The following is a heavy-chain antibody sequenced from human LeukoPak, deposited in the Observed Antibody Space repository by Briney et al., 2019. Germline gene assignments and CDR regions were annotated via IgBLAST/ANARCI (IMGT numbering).Heavy chain of an antibody. V-gene: IGHV4-39*07. Sequence: SETLSLTCTVSGGSISSSSYYWGWIRQPPGKGLEWIENLYYSGSTYYNPSLKSRVTILVDTSKNQFSLKVSSVTAADTAVYYCVRDLGRWPHDTFDIWGQGTMVTVSS. D-gene: IGHD5-24*01. CDR1: GGSISSSSYY. J-gene: IGHJ3*02. CDR3: VRDLGRWPHDTFDI. CDR2: LYYSGST.